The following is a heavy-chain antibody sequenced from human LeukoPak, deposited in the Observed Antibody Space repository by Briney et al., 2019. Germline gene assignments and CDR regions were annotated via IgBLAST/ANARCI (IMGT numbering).Heavy chain of an antibody. D-gene: IGHD5-18*01. CDR2: INHRGST. V-gene: IGHV4-34*01. CDR3: ARGALSQYSYGLFDY. J-gene: IGHJ4*02. CDR1: GFTVSSNY. Sequence: GSLRLSCSASGFTVSSNYMSWIRQPPGKGLEWIGEINHRGSTNYNPSLKSRVTISVDTSKNQFSLKLSSVTAADTAVYYCARGALSQYSYGLFDYWGQGTLVTVSS.